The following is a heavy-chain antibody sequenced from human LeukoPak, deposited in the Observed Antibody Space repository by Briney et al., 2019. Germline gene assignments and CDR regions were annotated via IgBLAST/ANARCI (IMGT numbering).Heavy chain of an antibody. Sequence: GGSLRLPCAASGFTFDDYAMHWVRQAPGKGLEWVSGISWNSGSIGYADSVKGRFTISRDNAKNSLYLQMNSLRAEDTAFYYCAINGGGDSGYGNFAYWGQGTLVTVSS. CDR2: ISWNSGSI. J-gene: IGHJ4*02. V-gene: IGHV3-9*01. CDR3: AINGGGDSGYGNFAY. CDR1: GFTFDDYA. D-gene: IGHD5-12*01.